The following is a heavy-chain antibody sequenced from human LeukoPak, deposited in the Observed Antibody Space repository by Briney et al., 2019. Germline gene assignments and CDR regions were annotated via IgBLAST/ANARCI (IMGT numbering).Heavy chain of an antibody. CDR3: ARDGYNYVLDC. Sequence: PGGSLRLSCAASGFTFSSYWMSWVRQAPGKRLEWVANIKQDGSEKYYVESVKGRFTISRDNAKNSLSLQMDSLRADDTAVYYCARDGYNYVLDCWGQGTLVTVSP. CDR2: IKQDGSEK. V-gene: IGHV3-7*01. D-gene: IGHD5-24*01. J-gene: IGHJ4*02. CDR1: GFTFSSYW.